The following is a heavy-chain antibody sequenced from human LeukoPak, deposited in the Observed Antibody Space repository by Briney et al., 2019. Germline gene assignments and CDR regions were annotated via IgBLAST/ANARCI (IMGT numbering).Heavy chain of an antibody. J-gene: IGHJ4*02. CDR3: ARGRSTTGTFFIY. D-gene: IGHD1-1*01. Sequence: ASVKVSCKASGYTVTGYYMHWVRQAPGQGLEWMGWINPNSGGTNYAQKFQGRVTITRDTSISTAYMELRRLRSDDTAVYYCARGRSTTGTFFIYWGQGTLVTVSS. CDR1: GYTVTGYY. V-gene: IGHV1-2*02. CDR2: INPNSGGT.